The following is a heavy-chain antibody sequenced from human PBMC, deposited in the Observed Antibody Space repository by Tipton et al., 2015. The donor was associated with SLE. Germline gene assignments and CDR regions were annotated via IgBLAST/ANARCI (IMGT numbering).Heavy chain of an antibody. Sequence: TLSLTCAVSGGSISSGGYYWSWIRQPPGKGLEWIGYIYYSGSTNYNPSLKSRVTISVDTSKNQFSLKLSSVTAADTAVYYCARGAGDYFDYWGQGTLVTVSS. J-gene: IGHJ4*02. CDR3: ARGAGDYFDY. V-gene: IGHV4-61*08. CDR2: IYYSGST. CDR1: GGSISSGGYY. D-gene: IGHD3-10*01.